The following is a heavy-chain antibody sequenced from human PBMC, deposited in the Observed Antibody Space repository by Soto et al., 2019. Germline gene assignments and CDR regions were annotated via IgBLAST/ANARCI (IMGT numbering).Heavy chain of an antibody. J-gene: IGHJ4*02. CDR1: GGSISSYY. CDR2: IYTSGST. D-gene: IGHD6-13*01. V-gene: IGHV4-4*07. Sequence: PSETLSLTCTVSGGSISSYYWSWIRQPAGKGLEWIGRIYTSGSTNYNPSLKSRVTISGDTSKNQFSLKLSSVTAADTAVYYCARDFQAAGLDYWGQGTLVTVSS. CDR3: ARDFQAAGLDY.